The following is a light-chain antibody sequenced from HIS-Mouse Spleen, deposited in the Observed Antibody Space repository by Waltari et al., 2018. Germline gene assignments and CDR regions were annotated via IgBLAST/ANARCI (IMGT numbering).Light chain of an antibody. Sequence: EIVLTQSPATLSLSPGERATLSCRAGQSVSSYLAWYQQKPGQAPRLLIYDASNRATGIAARFIGRGSGTDFTLTISSLEPEDFAVYYCQQRSNWPLFTFGPGTKVDIK. J-gene: IGKJ3*01. CDR1: QSVSSY. CDR2: DAS. V-gene: IGKV3-11*01. CDR3: QQRSNWPLFT.